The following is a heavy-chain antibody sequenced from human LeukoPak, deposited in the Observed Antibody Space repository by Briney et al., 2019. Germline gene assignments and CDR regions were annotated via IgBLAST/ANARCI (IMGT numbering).Heavy chain of an antibody. CDR3: ATDPQTLSEVDAFDI. CDR1: GFTFSSYG. J-gene: IGHJ3*02. CDR2: ISYDGSNK. Sequence: PGGSLRLSCAASGFTFSSYGMHWVRQAPGKGLEWVAVISYDGSNKCYADSVKGRFTISRDNSKNTLYLQMNSLRAEDTAVYYCATDPQTLSEVDAFDIWGQGTMVTVSS. V-gene: IGHV3-30*03.